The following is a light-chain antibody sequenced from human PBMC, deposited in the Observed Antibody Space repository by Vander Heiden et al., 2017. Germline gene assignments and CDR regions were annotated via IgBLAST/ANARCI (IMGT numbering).Light chain of an antibody. CDR3: QAWDSTTIVV. Sequence: SYELTQPPSVSVSPGQTASITCSGDKLGDKFTCWYQQKPGQSPMLVIYQDAKRPSGIPERFSGSNSGNTATLTISETQAMDKADYYCQAWDSTTIVVFGGGTKLTVL. J-gene: IGLJ2*01. V-gene: IGLV3-1*01. CDR2: QDA. CDR1: KLGDKF.